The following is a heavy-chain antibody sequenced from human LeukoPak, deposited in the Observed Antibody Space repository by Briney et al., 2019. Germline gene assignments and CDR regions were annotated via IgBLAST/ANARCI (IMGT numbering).Heavy chain of an antibody. Sequence: GASVKVSCKASGGTFSSYVITWVRQAPGQGLAWMGGIIPIFGTANYAQKFQGRVTITADESTSTAYMELSSLRSEDTAVYYCARAYSSNWYWFDPWGQGTLVTVSS. CDR3: ARAYSSNWYWFDP. V-gene: IGHV1-69*13. CDR1: GGTFSSYV. J-gene: IGHJ5*02. CDR2: IIPIFGTA. D-gene: IGHD6-13*01.